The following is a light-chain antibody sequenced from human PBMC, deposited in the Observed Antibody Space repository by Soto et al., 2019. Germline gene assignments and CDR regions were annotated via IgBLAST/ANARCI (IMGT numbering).Light chain of an antibody. V-gene: IGKV1-5*03. Sequence: DIQMTQSPSTLSASVGDRATLTCRASQSISSCLAWYQQKPGKAPKLLIYKASSFESGVPSRFSGSGSGTEFTLTISSLEPDDFAAYYCQQHNSYSITFGPGTKVDIK. J-gene: IGKJ3*01. CDR2: KAS. CDR1: QSISSC. CDR3: QQHNSYSIT.